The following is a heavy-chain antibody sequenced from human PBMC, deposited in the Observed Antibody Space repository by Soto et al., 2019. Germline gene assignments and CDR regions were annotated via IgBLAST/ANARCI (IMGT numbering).Heavy chain of an antibody. CDR1: GFTFSDAW. Sequence: EVQLVESGGGLVRPGGSLRLSCAASGFTFSDAWMNWVRQAPGEGLEWVGRIKRKIDGGTTDYGAPVKGRFTISRDDSRNTLTLQMNSLKIEDTAVYYCTRNADSDHWGQGSLVTVSS. CDR3: TRNADSDH. J-gene: IGHJ4*02. CDR2: IKRKIDGGTT. V-gene: IGHV3-15*01.